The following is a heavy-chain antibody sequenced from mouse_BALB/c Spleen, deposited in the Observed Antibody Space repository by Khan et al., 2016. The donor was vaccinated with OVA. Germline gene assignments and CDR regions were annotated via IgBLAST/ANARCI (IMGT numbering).Heavy chain of an antibody. CDR2: ISPNSDGS. CDR3: LRYLYYCGGAYEEFAY. CDR1: GYTFTSYV. V-gene: IGHV1S136*01. D-gene: IGHD1-1*01. Sequence: EVQLQQSGPELVKPGASVKMSCKASGYTFTSYVMHWVKQKPGKGLEWIGYISPNSDGSKYNEKFRGKATLTSDKSSSTAYMEISSLTSEDSAVFSCLRYLYYCGGAYEEFAYWGQGTLVTVSA. J-gene: IGHJ3*01.